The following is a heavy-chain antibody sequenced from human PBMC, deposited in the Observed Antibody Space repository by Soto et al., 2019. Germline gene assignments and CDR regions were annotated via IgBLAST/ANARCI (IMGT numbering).Heavy chain of an antibody. Sequence: QVQLVESGGGVVQPGRSLRLSCAASGFTFSNYGRHWVRRAPGKGLEWVAVISYHGSDKYYADSVKGRFTISRDNSKNTLYLQMDSLRAEDTAVYYCAKDHLTTTVTTVGYWGQGTLVTVSS. V-gene: IGHV3-30*18. D-gene: IGHD4-17*01. CDR2: ISYHGSDK. CDR1: GFTFSNYG. J-gene: IGHJ4*02. CDR3: AKDHLTTTVTTVGY.